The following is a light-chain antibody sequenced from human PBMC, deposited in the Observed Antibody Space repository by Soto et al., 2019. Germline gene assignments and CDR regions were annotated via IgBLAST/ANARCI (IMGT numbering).Light chain of an antibody. Sequence: DIQMTRSPSTLSGSVGDRVTITCRAIQTISSWLAWYQQKPGKAPKLLIYKASTLKSGVPSRFSGSGSGTEFTLIISGLQPEDSATYYCQQYTNTNNPWMFGQGTKVDIK. CDR3: QQYTNTNNPWM. V-gene: IGKV1-5*03. CDR1: QTISSW. J-gene: IGKJ1*01. CDR2: KAS.